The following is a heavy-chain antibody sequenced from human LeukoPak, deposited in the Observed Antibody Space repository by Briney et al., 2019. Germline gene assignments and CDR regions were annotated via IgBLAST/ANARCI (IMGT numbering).Heavy chain of an antibody. Sequence: GESLKISCKGSGYSFTSYWIGWVRQMPGKGQEWMGIIYPGDSDTRYSPSFQGQVTISVDKSISTAYLQWRRLRASDTATYFCAGHSFDTVDAFDVWGQGTIVTVSA. CDR2: IYPGDSDT. CDR3: AGHSFDTVDAFDV. J-gene: IGHJ3*01. CDR1: GYSFTSYW. D-gene: IGHD2-2*02. V-gene: IGHV5-51*01.